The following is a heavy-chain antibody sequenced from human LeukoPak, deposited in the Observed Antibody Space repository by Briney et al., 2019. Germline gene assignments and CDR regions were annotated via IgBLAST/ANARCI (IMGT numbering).Heavy chain of an antibody. CDR3: ARGEQEATKTGLDA. CDR2: INSSSTYI. V-gene: IGHV3-21*06. J-gene: IGHJ5*02. CDR1: GFPFSDYY. Sequence: PGGSLRLSCAASGFPFSDYYMNWLRQAPGKGLEWVSAINSSSTYIYYADSVKGRFTISRDNAENSLYLQMNGLRVEDTAVYFCARGEQEATKTGLDAWGQGTLVTVSS. D-gene: IGHD5-24*01.